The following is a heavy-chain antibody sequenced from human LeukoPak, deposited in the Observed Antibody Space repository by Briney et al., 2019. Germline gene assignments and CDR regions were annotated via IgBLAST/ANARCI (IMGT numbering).Heavy chain of an antibody. D-gene: IGHD1-1*01. CDR3: ARDRGTLNWNLNWFDP. CDR2: ISAYNGNT. CDR1: GYTFTSYG. Sequence: GASVKVSCKASGYTFTSYGISWVRQAPGQGLEWMGWISAYNGNTNYAQKLQGRVTMITDTSTSTACMELRSLRSDDTAVYYCARDRGTLNWNLNWFDPWGQGTLVTVSS. J-gene: IGHJ5*02. V-gene: IGHV1-18*01.